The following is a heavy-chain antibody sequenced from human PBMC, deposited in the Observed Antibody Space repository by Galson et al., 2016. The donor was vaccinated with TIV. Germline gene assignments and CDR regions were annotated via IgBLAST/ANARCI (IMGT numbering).Heavy chain of an antibody. Sequence: SVKVSCKVSGDSLSDLSMHWVRQAPGKGLEWMGGFDPEQHKKIYAQKLQGRVAMTEDTSTDTAFLEMSSLSFEDTAVYYCATVAWFPGLSLDNWGQETLVTVSS. J-gene: IGHJ4*02. CDR1: GDSLSDLS. V-gene: IGHV1-24*01. CDR2: FDPEQHKK. CDR3: ATVAWFPGLSLDN. D-gene: IGHD2/OR15-2a*01.